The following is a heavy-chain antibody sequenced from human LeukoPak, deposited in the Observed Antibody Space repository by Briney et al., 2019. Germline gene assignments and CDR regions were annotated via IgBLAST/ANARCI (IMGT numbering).Heavy chain of an antibody. CDR3: ARGGDRSFDY. D-gene: IGHD3-10*01. V-gene: IGHV4-4*02. Sequence: SETLSLTCAVPGVSISSNLWWTWVRQPPGKGLEWIAEIHHSGSSNYNPSLKSRVTISVDKAKNQFSLNLNSVTAADTAVYYCARGGDRSFDYWGQGTLVTVSS. CDR1: GVSISSNLW. CDR2: IHHSGSS. J-gene: IGHJ4*02.